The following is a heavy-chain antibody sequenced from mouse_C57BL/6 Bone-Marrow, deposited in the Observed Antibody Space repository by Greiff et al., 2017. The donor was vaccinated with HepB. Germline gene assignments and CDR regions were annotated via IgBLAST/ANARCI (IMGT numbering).Heavy chain of an antibody. CDR3: ARGGPTIVTTWYFDV. CDR1: GFTFSSYA. D-gene: IGHD2-5*01. CDR2: ISDGGSYT. Sequence: EVQWVESGGGLVKPGGSLKLSCAASGFTFSSYAMSWVRQTPGKRLEWVATISDGGSYTYYPDNVKGRFTISRDNAKNNLYLQMSHLKSEDTAMYYCARGGPTIVTTWYFDVWGTGTTVTVSS. J-gene: IGHJ1*03. V-gene: IGHV5-4*01.